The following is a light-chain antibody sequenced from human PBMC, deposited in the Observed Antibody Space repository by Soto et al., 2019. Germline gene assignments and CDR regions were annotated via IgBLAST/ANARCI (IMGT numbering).Light chain of an antibody. J-gene: IGKJ5*01. CDR3: QQYSKWPIT. V-gene: IGKV1-5*01. CDR2: DAS. Sequence: DIQMTQSPSTLSASLGDRVTITCRASQSISSGLAWYQQKPGKAPKVLIYDASSLQSGVPSRFSGSGSGTEFTLTISSLQSEDFAVYYCQQYSKWPITFGQGTRLEIK. CDR1: QSISSG.